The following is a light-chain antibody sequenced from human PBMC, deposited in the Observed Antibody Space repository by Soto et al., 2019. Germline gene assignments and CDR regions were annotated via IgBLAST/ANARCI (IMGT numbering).Light chain of an antibody. CDR3: QQYNTYS. V-gene: IGKV1-5*03. CDR1: QTISSW. CDR2: TAS. Sequence: IQRTQSPSTLSVSVVYIVTITCRASQTISSWLAWYQQKPGKAPKLLIYTASNLEGVVPSRFSGSGYGTELTLTIRRMQPDDSVTYHRQQYNTYSFGKGTKVDIK. J-gene: IGKJ1*01.